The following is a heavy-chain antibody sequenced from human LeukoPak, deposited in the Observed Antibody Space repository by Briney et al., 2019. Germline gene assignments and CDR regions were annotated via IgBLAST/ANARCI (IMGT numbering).Heavy chain of an antibody. V-gene: IGHV4-4*07. Sequence: SETLSLTCTVSGGSISSYYWSWIRQPAGEGLEWIGRIYTSGSTNYNPSLKSRVTMSVDTSKNQFSLKLSSVTAADTAVYYCARVPYDFWSGSSFDYWGQGTLVTVSS. CDR1: GGSISSYY. CDR3: ARVPYDFWSGSSFDY. D-gene: IGHD3-3*01. CDR2: IYTSGST. J-gene: IGHJ4*02.